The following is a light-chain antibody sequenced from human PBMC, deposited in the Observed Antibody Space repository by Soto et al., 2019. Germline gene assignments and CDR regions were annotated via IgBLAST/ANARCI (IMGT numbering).Light chain of an antibody. CDR3: SSYTSSGTL. J-gene: IGLJ1*01. Sequence: QSALTQPPSASGSPGQSVNISCTGTSSDVGAYNFVSWYQQHPGKAPKVMIYEVSNRPSGVSSRFSGSKSGNTASLTISGLQAEDEADYYCSSYTSSGTLFGTGTKLTVL. V-gene: IGLV2-14*01. CDR1: SSDVGAYNF. CDR2: EVS.